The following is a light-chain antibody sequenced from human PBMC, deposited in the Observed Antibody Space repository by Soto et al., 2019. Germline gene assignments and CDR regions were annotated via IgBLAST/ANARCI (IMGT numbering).Light chain of an antibody. J-gene: IGKJ4*01. CDR3: QQSSNWPST. V-gene: IGKV3-11*01. Sequence: EIVLTQSPATLYLSPGERATLSCRASQSVSSYLAWYQQKPGQAPRLLIYDASNRATGIPARFSGSGSGTDFALTISSLEPEDFAVYYCQQSSNWPSTFGGGTKVEIK. CDR1: QSVSSY. CDR2: DAS.